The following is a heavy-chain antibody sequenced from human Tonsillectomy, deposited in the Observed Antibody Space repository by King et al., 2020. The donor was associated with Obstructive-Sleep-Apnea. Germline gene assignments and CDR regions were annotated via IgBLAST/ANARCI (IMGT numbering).Heavy chain of an antibody. CDR1: GFPFDDYA. J-gene: IGHJ4*02. Sequence: VQLVESGGGLVQPGRSLRLSCAASGFPFDDYAMHWVRQAPGKGLEWVSGINWNSDSIGDADSVKGRLTISRDNAKNSLYLQMNSLRPEDTALYYCAKAPFSSSGSWDYFDYWGQGTLVTVSS. CDR2: INWNSDSI. V-gene: IGHV3-9*01. CDR3: AKAPFSSSGSWDYFDY. D-gene: IGHD3-22*01.